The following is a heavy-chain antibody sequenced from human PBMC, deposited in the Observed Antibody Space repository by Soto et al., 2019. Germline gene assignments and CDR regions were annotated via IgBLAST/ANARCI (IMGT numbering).Heavy chain of an antibody. CDR1: GFTFSNAW. V-gene: IGHV3-15*07. CDR3: TTATYYDFWSSYYYYYGMDV. CDR2: IKSKTDGGTT. J-gene: IGHJ6*02. Sequence: EVQLVESGGGLVKPGGSLRLSCAASGFTFSNAWMNWVRQAPGKGLEWVGRIKSKTDGGTTDYAAPVKGRVTISRDDSKNTLYLQMNSLKTENTAVYYCTTATYYDFWSSYYYYYGMDVWGQGTTVTVSS. D-gene: IGHD3-3*01.